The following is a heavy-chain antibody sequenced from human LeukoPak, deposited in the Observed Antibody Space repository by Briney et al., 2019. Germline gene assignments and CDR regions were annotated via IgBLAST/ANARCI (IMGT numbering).Heavy chain of an antibody. CDR2: IGTAGDT. V-gene: IGHV3-13*01. D-gene: IGHD5-24*01. CDR1: GFTLSNYD. CDR3: AKDRRWLQDYYFDY. Sequence: GGSLRLSCAASGFTLSNYDMHWVRQVIGKGLVWVSGIGTAGDTYYGGSVKGRFSSSRENAKNFLYLQMNSLRAEDTAVYYCAKDRRWLQDYYFDYWGQGTLVTVSS. J-gene: IGHJ4*02.